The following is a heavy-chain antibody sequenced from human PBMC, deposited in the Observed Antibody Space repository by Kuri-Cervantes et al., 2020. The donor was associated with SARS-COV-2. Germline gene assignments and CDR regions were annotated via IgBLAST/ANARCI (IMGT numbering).Heavy chain of an antibody. J-gene: IGHJ6*02. CDR3: ARATYYDFWSGYYAAPYYYYGMDV. V-gene: IGHV4-34*01. CDR2: INHSGST. CDR1: GGSFSGYY. D-gene: IGHD3-3*01. Sequence: GSLRLSCAVYGGSFSGYYWSWIRQPPGKGLEWIGEINHSGSTNYNPSLKSRVTISVDTSKNQFSLKLSSVTAADTAVYYCARATYYDFWSGYYAAPYYYYGMDVWGQGTTVTVSS.